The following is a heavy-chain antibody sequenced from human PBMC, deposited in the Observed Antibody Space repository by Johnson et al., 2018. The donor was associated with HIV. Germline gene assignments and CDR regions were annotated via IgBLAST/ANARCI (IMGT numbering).Heavy chain of an antibody. Sequence: QVQLVESGGGVVQPGRSLRLSCAASGFTFSSYTMHWVRQAPGKGLEWVAVISYDGSNKYYADSVKGRFTISRDNSKNTLYLQMNSLRAEDTAVYYCARSYGSGGSGRIHDAFDIWGQGTTVTVSS. CDR3: ARSYGSGGSGRIHDAFDI. CDR1: GFTFSSYT. J-gene: IGHJ3*02. CDR2: ISYDGSNK. V-gene: IGHV3-30*04. D-gene: IGHD2-15*01.